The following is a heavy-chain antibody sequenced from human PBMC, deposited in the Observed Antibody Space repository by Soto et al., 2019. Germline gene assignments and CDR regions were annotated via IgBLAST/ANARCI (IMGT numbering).Heavy chain of an antibody. Sequence: GGSLRLSCAASGFTFSSYWMSWVRQAPGKGLEWVANISGDGSSKYYADSVKGRFTISRDNAKNTLYLQMNSLRAEDTAVYYSAKDLFLDIVLVPAASFDYWGQGTLVTVSS. D-gene: IGHD2-2*03. J-gene: IGHJ4*02. CDR1: GFTFSSYW. V-gene: IGHV3-7*03. CDR3: AKDLFLDIVLVPAASFDY. CDR2: ISGDGSSK.